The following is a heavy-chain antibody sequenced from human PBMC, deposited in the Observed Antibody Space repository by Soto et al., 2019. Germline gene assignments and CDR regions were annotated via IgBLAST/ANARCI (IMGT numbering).Heavy chain of an antibody. CDR2: TYYRSKWYY. J-gene: IGHJ4*01. Sequence: SQTLSLTCAITGDSVSSNSAGWSWDRQSPSRGLEWLGRTYYRSKWYYEYAVSVRGRITINPDTSKNQYSLQMNSVTPEDTAVYFCARGEQYSGRIFDYWGQGTLVTVS. D-gene: IGHD1-26*01. CDR1: GDSVSSNSAG. CDR3: ARGEQYSGRIFDY. V-gene: IGHV6-1*01.